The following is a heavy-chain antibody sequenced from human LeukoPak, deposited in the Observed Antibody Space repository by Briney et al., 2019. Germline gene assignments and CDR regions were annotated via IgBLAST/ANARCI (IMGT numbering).Heavy chain of an antibody. CDR1: GYTFTSYD. V-gene: IGHV1-18*01. Sequence: ASVKVSCKASGYTFTSYDINWVRQATGQGLEWMGWMNPNSGNTNYAQKLQGRVTMTTDTSTSIAYMELRSLRSDDTAVYYCAREARMATGDYWGQGTLVTVSS. J-gene: IGHJ4*02. D-gene: IGHD5-24*01. CDR2: MNPNSGNT. CDR3: AREARMATGDY.